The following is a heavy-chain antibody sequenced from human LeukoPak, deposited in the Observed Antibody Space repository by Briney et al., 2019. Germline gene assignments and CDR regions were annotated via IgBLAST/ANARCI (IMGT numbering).Heavy chain of an antibody. Sequence: PGGSLRLSCAASGFTVSSNYMSWVRQAPGKGLEWVSVIYSGGSTYYADSVKGRFTISRDNSKNTLCLQMNSLRAEDTAVYYCARGPVYSGYDWDYWGQGTLVTVSS. CDR3: ARGPVYSGYDWDY. CDR1: GFTVSSNY. D-gene: IGHD5-12*01. V-gene: IGHV3-66*01. J-gene: IGHJ4*02. CDR2: IYSGGST.